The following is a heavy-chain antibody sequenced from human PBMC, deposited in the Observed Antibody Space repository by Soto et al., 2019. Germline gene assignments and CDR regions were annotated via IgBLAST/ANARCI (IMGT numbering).Heavy chain of an antibody. Sequence: TSETLSLTCTVSGGSISSYYWSWIRQPPGKGLEWIGYIYYSGSTNYNPSLKSRVTISVDTSKNQFSLKLSSVTAADTAVYYCARQGVTTGPPALFDYWGQGTLVTVSS. CDR3: ARQGVTTGPPALFDY. CDR1: GGSISSYY. CDR2: IYYSGST. V-gene: IGHV4-59*08. J-gene: IGHJ4*02. D-gene: IGHD4-17*01.